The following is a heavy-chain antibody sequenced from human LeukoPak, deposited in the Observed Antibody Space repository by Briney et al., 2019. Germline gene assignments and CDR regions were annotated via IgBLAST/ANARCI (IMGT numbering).Heavy chain of an antibody. CDR3: ARDRAGGYYDSSGYFDY. CDR1: GGSISSYY. J-gene: IGHJ4*02. CDR2: IYYSGST. V-gene: IGHV4-59*01. Sequence: SETLSLTCAVYGGSISSYYWSWLRQPPGKGLEWIGYIYYSGSTNYNPSLKSRVTISVDTSKNQFSLKLSSVTAADTAVYYCARDRAGGYYDSSGYFDYWGQGTLVTVSS. D-gene: IGHD3-22*01.